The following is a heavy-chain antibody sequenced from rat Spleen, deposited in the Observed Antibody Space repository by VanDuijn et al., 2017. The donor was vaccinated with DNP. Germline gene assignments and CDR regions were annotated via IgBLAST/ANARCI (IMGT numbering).Heavy chain of an antibody. Sequence: SPSGGGTYYRHSVKGRFTISRDNANHTLYLQMDSLRSEDTATYYCTTPRITVAAPSWGQGVMVTVSS. CDR2: SPSGGGT. J-gene: IGHJ2*01. V-gene: IGHV5-19*01. D-gene: IGHD1-2*01. CDR3: TTPRITVAAPS.